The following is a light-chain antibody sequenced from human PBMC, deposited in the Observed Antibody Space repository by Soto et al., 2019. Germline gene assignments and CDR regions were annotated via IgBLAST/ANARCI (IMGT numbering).Light chain of an antibody. J-gene: IGLJ2*01. CDR1: SGHSSYA. CDR2: LNSDGSH. CDR3: QTWGRGIVG. V-gene: IGLV4-69*02. Sequence: QPVLTQSPSASASLGASVNVTCTLTSGHSSYAIAWHQQQPEKGPRFLMRLNSDGSHSKGDGIPDRFSGSSSGAERYLIISSRQSEDEADYYCQTWGRGIVGFGGGTKLTVL.